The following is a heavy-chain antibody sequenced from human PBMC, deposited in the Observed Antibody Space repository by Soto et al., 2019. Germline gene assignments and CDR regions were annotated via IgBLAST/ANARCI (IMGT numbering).Heavy chain of an antibody. J-gene: IGHJ5*02. D-gene: IGHD3-22*01. CDR1: GGTFSSYA. CDR2: IIPIFGTA. Sequence: QVQLVQSGAEVKKPGSSVKVSCKASGGTFSSYAITWVRQAPGQGLEWMGGIIPIFGTANYAQKFQGRVTITADESTSTASMELGSLGSEDTAVYYCARDRGPSSGYYPFWFDPWGPGTLVTVSS. CDR3: ARDRGPSSGYYPFWFDP. V-gene: IGHV1-69*12.